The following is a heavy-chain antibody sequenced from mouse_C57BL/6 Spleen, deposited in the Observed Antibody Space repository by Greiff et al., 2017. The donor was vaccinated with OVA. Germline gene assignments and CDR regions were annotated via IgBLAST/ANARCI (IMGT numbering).Heavy chain of an antibody. CDR1: GFTFSDYG. CDR2: ISSGSSTI. J-gene: IGHJ2*01. V-gene: IGHV5-17*01. Sequence: EVKLVESGGGLVKPGGSLKLSCAASGFTFSDYGMHWVRQAPEKGLEWVAYISSGSSTIYYADTVKGRFTISRDNAKNTLFLQMTSLRSEDTAMYYCAREGNYDDLLDYWGQGTTLTVSS. CDR3: AREGNYDDLLDY. D-gene: IGHD2-4*01.